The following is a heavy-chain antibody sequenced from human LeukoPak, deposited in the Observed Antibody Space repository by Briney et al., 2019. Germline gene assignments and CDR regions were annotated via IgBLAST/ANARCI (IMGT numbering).Heavy chain of an antibody. CDR3: AREAGYTSSWYVDY. V-gene: IGHV4-59*01. CDR2: ISYDGST. D-gene: IGHD6-13*01. Sequence: SETLSLTCTVSGGSISSYYWSWIRQPPGKGLEWIGYISYDGSTKYNPSLKSRVTISLDTSNNHLSLKLNSVTAADTAVYYCAREAGYTSSWYVDYWGQGTLVTVSS. CDR1: GGSISSYY. J-gene: IGHJ4*02.